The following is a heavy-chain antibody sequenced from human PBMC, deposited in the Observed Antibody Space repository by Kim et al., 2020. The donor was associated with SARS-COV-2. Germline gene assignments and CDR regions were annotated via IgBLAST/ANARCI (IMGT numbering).Heavy chain of an antibody. Sequence: PSIKSRVTISLDTSKNQVSLKLNSVTAADTAVYYCARGLGYYDSSGYYAYWGQGTLVTVSS. V-gene: IGHV4-34*01. J-gene: IGHJ4*02. CDR3: ARGLGYYDSSGYYAY. D-gene: IGHD3-22*01.